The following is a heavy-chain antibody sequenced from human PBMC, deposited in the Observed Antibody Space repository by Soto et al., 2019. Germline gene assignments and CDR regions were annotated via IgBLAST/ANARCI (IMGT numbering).Heavy chain of an antibody. Sequence: QVQLQQWGAGLLKPSETLSLTCAVYGGSFSGYYWSWIRQPPGKGLEWIGEINHSGSTNYNPSLKSRVSISVDTSKNQFSLKLSSVTAADTAVYYWARGKSGYSSGWYLTEYFQHWGQGTLVTVSS. J-gene: IGHJ1*01. D-gene: IGHD6-19*01. CDR3: ARGKSGYSSGWYLTEYFQH. CDR1: GGSFSGYY. V-gene: IGHV4-34*01. CDR2: INHSGST.